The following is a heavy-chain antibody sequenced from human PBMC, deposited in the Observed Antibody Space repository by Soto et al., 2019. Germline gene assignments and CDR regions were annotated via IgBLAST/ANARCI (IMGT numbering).Heavy chain of an antibody. J-gene: IGHJ4*02. CDR3: ARGAYYYDSSGYYDPFDY. V-gene: IGHV1-69*01. CDR2: IIPIFGTA. CDR1: GGTFSSYA. Sequence: QVQLVQSGAEVKKPGSSVKVSCKASGGTFSSYAISWVRQAPGQGLEWMGGIIPIFGTANYAQKFQGRVTITADESASTGYMERSSLRSEDTAVYCCARGAYYYDSSGYYDPFDYWCQGTLVTVSS. D-gene: IGHD3-22*01.